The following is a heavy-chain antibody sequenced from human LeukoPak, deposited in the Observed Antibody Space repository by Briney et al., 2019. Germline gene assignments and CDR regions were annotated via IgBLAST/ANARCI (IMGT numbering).Heavy chain of an antibody. CDR2: IDTNTGNP. J-gene: IGHJ4*02. D-gene: IGHD1-26*01. CDR3: ASGPSYSGSNEYFDS. V-gene: IGHV7-4-1*02. CDR1: GYTFTSYD. Sequence: GASVKVSCKASGYTFTSYDINWVRQAPGQGLEWMGWIDTNTGNPTYAQDYTGRFVFSLDTSVSTTYLQISRLKAEDTAVYYCASGPSYSGSNEYFDSWGQGTLVTVSS.